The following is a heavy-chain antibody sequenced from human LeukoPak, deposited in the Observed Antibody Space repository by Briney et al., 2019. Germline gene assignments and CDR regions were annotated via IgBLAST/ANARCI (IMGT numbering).Heavy chain of an antibody. CDR2: IYHSGST. V-gene: IGHV4-38-2*01. CDR1: GYSISSGYY. D-gene: IGHD1-7*01. Sequence: SETLSLTCAVSGYSISSGYYWGWIRQPPGKGLEWTGSIYHSGSTYYNPSLKSRVTISVDTSKNQFSLKLSSVTAADTAVYYCARGYNWNYHWFDPWGQGTLVTVSS. J-gene: IGHJ5*02. CDR3: ARGYNWNYHWFDP.